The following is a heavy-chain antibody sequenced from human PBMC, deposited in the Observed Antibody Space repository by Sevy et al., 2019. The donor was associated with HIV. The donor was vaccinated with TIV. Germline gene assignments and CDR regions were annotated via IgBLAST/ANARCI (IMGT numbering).Heavy chain of an antibody. CDR1: GYTFTGYY. J-gene: IGHJ4*02. CDR3: VRDMELVDEGTQEFDY. V-gene: IGHV1-2*02. D-gene: IGHD1-7*01. Sequence: ASVKVSCKASGYTFTGYYMHWVRQAPGQGLEWMGWINPNSGGTNYAQKFQGRVTMTRDTSISTAYMELSRLRSDDTALYYCVRDMELVDEGTQEFDYWGQGTLVTVSS. CDR2: INPNSGGT.